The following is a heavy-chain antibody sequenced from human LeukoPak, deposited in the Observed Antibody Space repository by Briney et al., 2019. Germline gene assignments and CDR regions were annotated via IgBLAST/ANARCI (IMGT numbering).Heavy chain of an antibody. CDR1: GFTFSNFW. CDR3: ARGPSSNWSGLDF. CDR2: ISPTGSTT. J-gene: IGHJ4*02. V-gene: IGHV3-74*01. Sequence: GGSLRLSCAASGFTFSNFWMHWARQLPGKGLVWVSRISPTGSTTSYADSVKGRFTVSRDNAKNTLYLQVNNLRAEDTAVYYCARGPSSNWSGLDFWGQGTLLTVSS. D-gene: IGHD6-13*01.